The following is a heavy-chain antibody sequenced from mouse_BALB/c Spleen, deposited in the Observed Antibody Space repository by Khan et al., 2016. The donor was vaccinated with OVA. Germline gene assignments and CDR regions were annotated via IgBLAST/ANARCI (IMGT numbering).Heavy chain of an antibody. J-gene: IGHJ4*01. Sequence: EVELVESGGGLVKPGGSLKLSCSASGFTFSSYAMSWVRQTPEKRLELVATISSGGHYTFYPDSVKGRFTISRDNARNTPYLQMSSLRSEDTAMYYCARSLVDDYAMDYWGQGTSVTVSS. CDR2: ISSGGHYT. D-gene: IGHD2-2*01. CDR1: GFTFSSYA. CDR3: ARSLVDDYAMDY. V-gene: IGHV5-9-3*01.